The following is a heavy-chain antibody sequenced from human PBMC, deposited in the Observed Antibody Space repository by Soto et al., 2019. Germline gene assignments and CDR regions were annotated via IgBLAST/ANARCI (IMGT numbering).Heavy chain of an antibody. D-gene: IGHD4-4*01. V-gene: IGHV3-23*01. CDR2: ISGSGGST. Sequence: PGGSLRLSCAASGFTFSSYAMSWVRQAPGKGLEWVSAISGSGGSTYYADSVKGRFTISRDNSKNTLYLQMNSLRAEDTAVYYCAKDDYSNSYPPNWFDPWGQGTLVTVSS. CDR1: GFTFSSYA. CDR3: AKDDYSNSYPPNWFDP. J-gene: IGHJ5*02.